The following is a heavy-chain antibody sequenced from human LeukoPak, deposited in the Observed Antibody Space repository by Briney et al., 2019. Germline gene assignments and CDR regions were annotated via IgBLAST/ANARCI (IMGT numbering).Heavy chain of an antibody. CDR3: ARDPGYYDFWSGYYPGDAFDI. V-gene: IGHV4-61*01. J-gene: IGHJ3*02. CDR2: IYYSGST. D-gene: IGHD3-3*01. CDR1: GGSISSSSYY. Sequence: PSETLSLTCTVSGGSISSSSYYWGWIRQPPGKGLEWIGYIYYSGSTNYNPSLKSRVTISVDTSKNQFSLKLSSVTAADTAVYYCARDPGYYDFWSGYYPGDAFDIWGQGTMVTVSS.